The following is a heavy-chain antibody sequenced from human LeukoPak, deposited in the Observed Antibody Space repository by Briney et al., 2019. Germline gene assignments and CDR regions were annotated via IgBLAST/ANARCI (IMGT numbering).Heavy chain of an antibody. D-gene: IGHD3-10*01. CDR1: GGSISSSSYY. Sequence: PSETLSLTCTVSGGSISSSSYYWGWIRQPPGKGLEWIGSIYYSGSTYYNPSLKSRVTISVDTSKNQSSLKLSSVTAADTAVYYCARFGTGMLRYFDYWGQGTLVTVSS. J-gene: IGHJ4*02. CDR3: ARFGTGMLRYFDY. V-gene: IGHV4-39*01. CDR2: IYYSGST.